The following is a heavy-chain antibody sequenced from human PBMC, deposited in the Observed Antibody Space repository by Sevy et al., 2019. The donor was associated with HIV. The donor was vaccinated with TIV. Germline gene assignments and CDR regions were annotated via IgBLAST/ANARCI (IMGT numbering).Heavy chain of an antibody. V-gene: IGHV3-30*18. D-gene: IGHD2-15*01. Sequence: GGSLRLSCAASGFTFSSYGMHWVRQAPGKGLEWVAVISYDGSNKYYADSVKGRFTISRDNSKYTLYLQMNSLRAEDTAVYYCAKDSLGYCRGGSCYPSHYWGQGTLVTVSS. CDR1: GFTFSSYG. J-gene: IGHJ4*02. CDR3: AKDSLGYCRGGSCYPSHY. CDR2: ISYDGSNK.